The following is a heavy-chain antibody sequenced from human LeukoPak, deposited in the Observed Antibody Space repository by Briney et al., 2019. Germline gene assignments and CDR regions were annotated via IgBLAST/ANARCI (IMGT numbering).Heavy chain of an antibody. CDR2: ISFDGSNK. J-gene: IGHJ4*02. Sequence: PAMSLRLSCAASGFTFSSFGMHWVRQAPGKGLEWLAVISFDGSNKYYGDSVKGRFTISRDNSKNTLYLQMNSLRAEDTAVYYCAKDWDPDYWGQGTLVTVSS. CDR3: AKDWDPDY. D-gene: IGHD1-26*01. V-gene: IGHV3-33*06. CDR1: GFTFSSFG.